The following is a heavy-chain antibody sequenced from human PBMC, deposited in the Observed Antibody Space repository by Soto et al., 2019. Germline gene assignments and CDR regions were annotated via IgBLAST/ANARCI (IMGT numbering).Heavy chain of an antibody. D-gene: IGHD3-10*01. CDR2: IRSKANSYAT. CDR1: GFTFSGSA. J-gene: IGHJ5*02. V-gene: IGHV3-73*02. CDR3: TSLSIFFGDRPST. Sequence: EVQLVESGGGLVQPGGSLKLSCAASGFTFSGSAMHWVRQASGKGLEWVGRIRSKANSYATAYAASVKGRFTISRDDSKNRAYLQINGLKTEDTAVYSCTSLSIFFGDRPSTWGRGTLVTVSS.